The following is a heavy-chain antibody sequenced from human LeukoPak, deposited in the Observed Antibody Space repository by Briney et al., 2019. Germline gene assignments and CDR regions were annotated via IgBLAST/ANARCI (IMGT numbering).Heavy chain of an antibody. J-gene: IGHJ4*02. CDR2: ISGSGGST. Sequence: GGSLRLSCGASGFTFSSYAMSWVRQAPGKGLEWVSAISGSGGSTYYADSVKGRFTISRDNPKNTLYLQMNSLRAEDTAVYYCAKDGHEGSGWYHYWGQGTLVTVSS. CDR1: GFTFSSYA. V-gene: IGHV3-23*01. CDR3: AKDGHEGSGWYHY. D-gene: IGHD6-19*01.